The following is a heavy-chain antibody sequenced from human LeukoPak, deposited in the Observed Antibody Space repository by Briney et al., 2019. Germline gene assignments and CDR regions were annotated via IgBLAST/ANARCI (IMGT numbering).Heavy chain of an antibody. CDR3: ARARGSGSYYGHDYYMDV. Sequence: ASVKVSCKASGYTFTTDYIHWVRQAPGQGFEWMGIINPSGGSTTYAQKFQGRVIMTGDTSTSTVYMELRSLRSEDTAVYYCARARGSGSYYGHDYYMDVWGQGTTVTVSS. J-gene: IGHJ6*03. CDR1: GYTFTTDY. D-gene: IGHD3-10*01. CDR2: INPSGGST. V-gene: IGHV1-46*01.